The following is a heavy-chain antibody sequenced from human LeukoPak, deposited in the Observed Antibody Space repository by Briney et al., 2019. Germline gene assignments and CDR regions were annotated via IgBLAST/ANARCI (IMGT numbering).Heavy chain of an antibody. D-gene: IGHD3-10*01. V-gene: IGHV5-51*01. CDR1: GYSFTSYW. J-gene: IGHJ4*02. Sequence: GESLKISCKGSGYSFTSYWTGWVRQMPGKGLEWMGIIYPSDSDTRYSPSFQGQVTISADKSISTAYLQWSSLKASDTAMYYCARRVFDGSGSYYYFDYWGQGTLVTVSS. CDR3: ARRVFDGSGSYYYFDY. CDR2: IYPSDSDT.